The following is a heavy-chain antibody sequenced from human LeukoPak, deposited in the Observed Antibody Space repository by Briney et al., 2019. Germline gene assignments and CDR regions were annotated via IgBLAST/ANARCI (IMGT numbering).Heavy chain of an antibody. CDR2: ISSDGSST. D-gene: IGHD3-3*01. V-gene: IGHV3-64*01. Sequence: GGSLRLSCAASGFTFSPYAMHWVRQAPGKGLEYVSAISSDGSSTYYANSVKGRFTISRDNSKNTLYLQMGSLRAEDMAVYYCAKDEWPNWFDPWGQGTLVTVSS. CDR3: AKDEWPNWFDP. CDR1: GFTFSPYA. J-gene: IGHJ5*02.